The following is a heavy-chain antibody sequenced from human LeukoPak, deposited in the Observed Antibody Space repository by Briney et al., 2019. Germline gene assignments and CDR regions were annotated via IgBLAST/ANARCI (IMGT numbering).Heavy chain of an antibody. Sequence: PSETLSLTCSVSGGSISSSYWSWIRQPPGRGLEWIGNIHYSGSTNYNPSLKSRVTISVDTSKKQFSLNLSSVTAADTAVYYCARDSYYDSSGYFNDGFDMWGQGTMVTVSS. CDR1: GGSISSSY. V-gene: IGHV4-59*01. J-gene: IGHJ3*02. CDR3: ARDSYYDSSGYFNDGFDM. CDR2: IHYSGST. D-gene: IGHD3-22*01.